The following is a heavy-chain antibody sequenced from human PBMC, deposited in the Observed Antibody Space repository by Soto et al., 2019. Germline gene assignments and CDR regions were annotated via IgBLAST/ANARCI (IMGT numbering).Heavy chain of an antibody. CDR1: GGTFSSYA. J-gene: IGHJ6*02. V-gene: IGHV1-69*13. CDR2: IIPIFGTA. CDR3: ARDGYCSGGSCSVPYYYGMDV. D-gene: IGHD2-15*01. Sequence: SLKVSCKASGGTFSSYAISWVGQAPGQGLEWMGGIIPIFGTANYAQKFQGRVTITADESTSTAYMELSSLRSEDTAVYYCARDGYCSGGSCSVPYYYGMDVWGQGTTVTVSS.